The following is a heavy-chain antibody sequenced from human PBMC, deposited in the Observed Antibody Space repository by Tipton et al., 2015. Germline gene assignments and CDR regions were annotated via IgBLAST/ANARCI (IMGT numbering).Heavy chain of an antibody. D-gene: IGHD3-22*01. CDR3: VRDRSRPAYYYDRSPGEGDY. V-gene: IGHV3-9*01. J-gene: IGHJ4*02. CDR2: INWNSGGV. Sequence: QLVQSGGGLVQPGRSLRVSCEASGFTFEDYAMHWVRQAPGKGLEWVSGINWNSGGVGYADSVRGRFTISRDNAKNSLYLQMNSLRDEDTAVYYCVRDRSRPAYYYDRSPGEGDYWGQGTLVTVSS. CDR1: GFTFEDYA.